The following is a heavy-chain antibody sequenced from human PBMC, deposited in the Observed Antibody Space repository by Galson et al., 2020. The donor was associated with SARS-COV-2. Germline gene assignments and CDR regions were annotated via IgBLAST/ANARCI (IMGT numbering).Heavy chain of an antibody. CDR2: IYYSGST. CDR3: ARRDSGSSGWNFKGQNWFDP. CDR1: GGSISSSSYY. J-gene: IGHJ5*02. D-gene: IGHD1-7*01. V-gene: IGHV4-39*01. Sequence: SETLSLTCTVSGGSISSSSYYWGWIRQPPGKGLEWIGSIYYSGSTYYNPSLKSRVTISVDTSKNQFSLKLSSVTAADTAVYYCARRDSGSSGWNFKGQNWFDPWGQGTLVTVSS.